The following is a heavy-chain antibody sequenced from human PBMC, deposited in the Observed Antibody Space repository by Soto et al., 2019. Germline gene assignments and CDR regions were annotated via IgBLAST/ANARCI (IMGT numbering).Heavy chain of an antibody. CDR3: ASLIEMATTVFDY. Sequence: ASVKVSCKASGYTFTSYGFSWVRQAPGQGLEWMGWISAYNGDTNYPQKFQARVTMTTDTSTSTAYMELRSLRSDDTAVDCCASLIEMATTVFDYCGQGTLVTVYS. CDR1: GYTFTSYG. CDR2: ISAYNGDT. V-gene: IGHV1-18*01. J-gene: IGHJ4*02. D-gene: IGHD1-1*01.